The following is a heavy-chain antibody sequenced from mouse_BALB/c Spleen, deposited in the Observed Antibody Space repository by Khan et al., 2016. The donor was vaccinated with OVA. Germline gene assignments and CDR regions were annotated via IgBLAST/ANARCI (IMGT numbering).Heavy chain of an antibody. CDR3: ARKDYYDYDPFPY. D-gene: IGHD2-4*01. CDR2: ISYSGNT. CDR1: GYSITSEFA. Sequence: EVELVESGPGLVKPSQSLSLTCTVTGYSITSEFAWNWIRQFPGNKLEWLGYISYSGNTNYNPSLKILISITRDTSRNQFFLQLKSVTTEDTATYYCARKDYYDYDPFPYWGQGTLVTVSA. J-gene: IGHJ3*01. V-gene: IGHV3-2*02.